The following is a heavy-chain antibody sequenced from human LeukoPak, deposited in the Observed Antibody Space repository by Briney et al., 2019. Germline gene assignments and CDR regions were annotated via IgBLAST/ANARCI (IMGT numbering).Heavy chain of an antibody. CDR3: ARDYCTTTTCLDY. V-gene: IGHV3-30-3*01. Sequence: PGGSLRLSCAASGFTFSSYAMHWVRQAPGKGLEWVAVISYDGSNKYYADSVKGRFTISRDDSENMVYLQMNRLRGDDTALYYCARDYCTTTTCLDYWGQGALVTVAS. D-gene: IGHD2-2*01. CDR1: GFTFSSYA. CDR2: ISYDGSNK. J-gene: IGHJ4*02.